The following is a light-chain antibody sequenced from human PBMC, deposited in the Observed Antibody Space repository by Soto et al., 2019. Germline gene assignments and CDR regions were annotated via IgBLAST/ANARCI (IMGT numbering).Light chain of an antibody. CDR2: WAS. CDR3: HQYGNSPLT. J-gene: IGKJ4*01. Sequence: SQAVSLGERATINCKSSDSVLSISNNKNYLAWYQQKPGHPPKLLFYWASTRESGVPDRFSGSGSGTDFTLTISSLKTEDVAVYYCHQYGNSPLTFGGGTTVEIK. V-gene: IGKV4-1*01. CDR1: DSVLSISNNKNY.